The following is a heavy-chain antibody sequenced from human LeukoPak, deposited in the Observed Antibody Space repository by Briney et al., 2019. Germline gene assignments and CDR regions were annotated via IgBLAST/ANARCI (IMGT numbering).Heavy chain of an antibody. CDR1: GFTFSGHY. Sequence: GGSLRLSCAASGFTFSGHYMHWVRQAPGKGLVWVSHIKGDGSDTRYADSVEGRFIISRDNAKNTLYLQMNSLRAEDTGVYFCARDHGWSYDYWGQGTLVTVSS. CDR2: IKGDGSDT. D-gene: IGHD1-26*01. CDR3: ARDHGWSYDY. V-gene: IGHV3-74*01. J-gene: IGHJ4*02.